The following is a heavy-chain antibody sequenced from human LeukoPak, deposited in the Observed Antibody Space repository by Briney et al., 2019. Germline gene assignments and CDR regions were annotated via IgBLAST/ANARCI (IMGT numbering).Heavy chain of an antibody. J-gene: IGHJ4*02. CDR1: AFTFSHYS. Sequence: PGGSLRLSCAASAFTFSHYSINWVRQAPGKGLEWVSYISSSSSTIYYADSVKGRFTISRDNAKNSLYLQMNSLRAEDTAVYYCARGLYGSGKYYFDYWGQGTLVTVSS. CDR2: ISSSSSTI. V-gene: IGHV3-48*01. CDR3: ARGLYGSGKYYFDY. D-gene: IGHD3-10*01.